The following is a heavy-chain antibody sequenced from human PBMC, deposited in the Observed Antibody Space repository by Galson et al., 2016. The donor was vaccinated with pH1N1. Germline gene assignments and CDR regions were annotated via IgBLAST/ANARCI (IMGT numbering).Heavy chain of an antibody. V-gene: IGHV1-46*01. CDR1: GYSVTRYY. J-gene: IGHJ4*02. CDR2: IDPSDGTT. Sequence: CKASGYSVTRYYMHWIRQAPGQGLEWMGIIDPSDGTTTYSQKFQDRISLTRDTSTNSVYMELNNLRPGDSATYFCARRYYFDYWGQGTLVTVSS. CDR3: ARRYYFDY.